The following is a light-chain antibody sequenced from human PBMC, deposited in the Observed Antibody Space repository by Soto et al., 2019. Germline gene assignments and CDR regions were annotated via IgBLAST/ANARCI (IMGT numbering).Light chain of an antibody. CDR1: QSIGKH. Sequence: DIQMTQSPSSLSASVVDRVTITCRASQSIGKHLNWYQQKPGKAPKFLIYYVSNLQSGVPSRFSGSGSGTDFTLTIDSLQPEDFATYYCQQGYTSSITFGQGTRLEIK. CDR2: YVS. J-gene: IGKJ5*01. CDR3: QQGYTSSIT. V-gene: IGKV1-39*01.